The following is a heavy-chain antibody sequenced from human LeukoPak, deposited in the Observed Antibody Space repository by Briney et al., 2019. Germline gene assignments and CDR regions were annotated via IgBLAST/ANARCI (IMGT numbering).Heavy chain of an antibody. J-gene: IGHJ4*02. CDR2: ISTSGGST. V-gene: IGHV3-23*01. CDR3: AKNGHGSGSYYPRTKYYFDY. Sequence: GGSLRLSCAASGFTVTSYAMNWVRQAPGKGLEWVATISTSGGSTYYADFVKGRFTISRDNSKNTMYLQMNSLRAEDTAVYYCAKNGHGSGSYYPRTKYYFDYWGQGTLVTVSS. D-gene: IGHD3-10*01. CDR1: GFTVTSYA.